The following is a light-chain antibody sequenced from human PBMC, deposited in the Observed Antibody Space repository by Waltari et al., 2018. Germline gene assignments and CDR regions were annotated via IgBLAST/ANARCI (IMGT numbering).Light chain of an antibody. CDR2: EVS. J-gene: IGLJ3*02. Sequence: QSALTQPASVSGSPGPSLTLSCTGTSSDVGGYNYVSWYQQPPGKAPKLMIYEVSNRPSGVSNRFSGSKSGNTASLTISGLQAEDEADYYCSSYTSSSTSWVFGGGTKLTVL. CDR1: SSDVGGYNY. CDR3: SSYTSSSTSWV. V-gene: IGLV2-14*01.